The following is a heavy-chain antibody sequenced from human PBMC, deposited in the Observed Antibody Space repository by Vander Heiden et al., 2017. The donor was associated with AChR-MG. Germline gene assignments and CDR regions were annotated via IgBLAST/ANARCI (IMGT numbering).Heavy chain of an antibody. CDR3: ARAWGGPGGLRPGRCLDY. J-gene: IGHJ4*02. Sequence: QVQLQQWGAGLLKPSETLSLTCAVYGGSFSGYYWSWIRQPPGKGLEWIGEINHSGSTNYNPSLKSRVTISVDTSKNQFPLKLSSVTAADTAVYYCARAWGGPGGLRPGRCLDYWGQGTLVTVSS. D-gene: IGHD5-12*01. V-gene: IGHV4-34*01. CDR2: INHSGST. CDR1: GGSFSGYY.